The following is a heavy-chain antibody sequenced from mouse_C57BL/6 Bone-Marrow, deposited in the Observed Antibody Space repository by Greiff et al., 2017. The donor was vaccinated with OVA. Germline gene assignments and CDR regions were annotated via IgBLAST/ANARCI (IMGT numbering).Heavy chain of an antibody. J-gene: IGHJ4*01. D-gene: IGHD2-3*01. Sequence: QVQLQQPGAELVRPGSSVKLSCKASGYTFTSYWMHWVKQRPIQGLEWIGNIDPSDSETHYNQKFKDKATLTVDKSSSTAYMQLSSLTSEDSAVYYCARKAVYDGYPHYYAMDYWGQGTSVTVSS. V-gene: IGHV1-52*01. CDR3: ARKAVYDGYPHYYAMDY. CDR2: IDPSDSET. CDR1: GYTFTSYW.